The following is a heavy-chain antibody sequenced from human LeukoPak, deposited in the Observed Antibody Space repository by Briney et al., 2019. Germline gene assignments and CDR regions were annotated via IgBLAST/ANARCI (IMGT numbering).Heavy chain of an antibody. CDR2: IYYSGST. CDR1: GGSISTYF. Sequence: ASETLSLTCTVSGGSISTYFWSWIRQPPGKGLEWIGYIYYSGSTNYNPSLKSRVTISLDTSKNQFSLKLSSVTAADTAVYYCARGIADYMDVWGKGTAVTVSS. J-gene: IGHJ6*03. D-gene: IGHD6-13*01. CDR3: ARGIADYMDV. V-gene: IGHV4-59*08.